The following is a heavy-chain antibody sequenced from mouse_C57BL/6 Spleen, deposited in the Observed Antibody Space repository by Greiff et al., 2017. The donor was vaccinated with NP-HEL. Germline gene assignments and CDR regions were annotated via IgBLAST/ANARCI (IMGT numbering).Heavy chain of an antibody. Sequence: VQLQQSGAELVRPGTSVKLSCKASGYTFTSYWMHWVKQRPGQGLEWIGVIDPSDSYTNYNQKFTGKATLTVDTSSSTAYMQLSSLTSEDSAVYYGARSAWTAQATGYAMDYWGQGTSVTVSS. CDR1: GYTFTSYW. J-gene: IGHJ4*01. V-gene: IGHV1-59*01. CDR2: IDPSDSYT. CDR3: ARSAWTAQATGYAMDY. D-gene: IGHD3-2*02.